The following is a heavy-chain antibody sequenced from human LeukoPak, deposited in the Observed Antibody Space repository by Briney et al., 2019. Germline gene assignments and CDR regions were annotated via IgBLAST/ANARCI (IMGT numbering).Heavy chain of an antibody. Sequence: PSDTLSRTCTVCGGFINNSNFYWGWIRQPPGKGLEWIGRIYYSGNTYYNPSLKSRVTISVDTSKNHLSLKLSSVTAADTAVYYCARKLGYCSSTSCLYFDYWGQGTLVTVSS. CDR1: GGFINNSNFY. V-gene: IGHV4-39*02. J-gene: IGHJ4*02. D-gene: IGHD2-2*01. CDR3: ARKLGYCSSTSCLYFDY. CDR2: IYYSGNT.